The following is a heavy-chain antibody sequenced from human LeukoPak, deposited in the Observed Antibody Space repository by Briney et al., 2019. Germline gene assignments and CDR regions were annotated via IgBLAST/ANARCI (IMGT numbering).Heavy chain of an antibody. V-gene: IGHV3-30*18. CDR2: ISYDGSNK. CDR1: GFTFSSYG. J-gene: IGHJ4*02. D-gene: IGHD2-2*01. CDR3: AKDPAYCSSTSCYVGGYFDY. Sequence: GGSLRLSCAASGFTFSSYGMHWVRQAPGKGLEWVAVISYDGSNKYYADSVKGRFTISRDSSKNTLYLQMNSLRAEDTAVYYCAKDPAYCSSTSCYVGGYFDYWGQGTLVTVSS.